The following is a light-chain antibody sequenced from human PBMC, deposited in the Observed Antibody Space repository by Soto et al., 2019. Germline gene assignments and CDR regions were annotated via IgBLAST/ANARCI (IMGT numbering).Light chain of an antibody. CDR3: QSYDSSLSGV. J-gene: IGLJ1*01. Sequence: QSVLTQPPSVSGAPGQRVTISCTGSSSNIGAGYDVHWYQQFPRTAPKLLIYGNSNRPSGVPDRFSGSKSGTSASLAITGLQAEDEADYYCQSYDSSLSGVFGSGTKLTVL. CDR1: SSNIGAGYD. CDR2: GNS. V-gene: IGLV1-40*01.